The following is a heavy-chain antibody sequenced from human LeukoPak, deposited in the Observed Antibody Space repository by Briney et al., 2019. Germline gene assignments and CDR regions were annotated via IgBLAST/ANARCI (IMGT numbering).Heavy chain of an antibody. CDR1: GGSVSNYY. CDR3: ATRKLGNDY. D-gene: IGHD7-27*01. V-gene: IGHV4-59*02. Sequence: SETLSLTCTVSGGSVSNYYWSWIRQSPGKGLEWIGYIYYTETSYNPSLKSRVTTSADTSKNQFSLKLYSVTAADTAVYYCATRKLGNDYWGQGTLVTVFS. J-gene: IGHJ4*02. CDR2: IYYTET.